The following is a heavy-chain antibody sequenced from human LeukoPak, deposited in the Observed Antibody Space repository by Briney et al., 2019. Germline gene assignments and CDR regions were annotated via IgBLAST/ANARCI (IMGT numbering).Heavy chain of an antibody. CDR1: GFTVSSNY. Sequence: GGSLRLSCAASGFTVSSNYKSWVRQAPGKGQEWDSVIYSGGSTYYADSVKGRFTISRDNSKNTLYLQMNSLRAEDTAVYYCARSVVAAAPFDYWGQGTLVTVSS. D-gene: IGHD3-22*01. CDR2: IYSGGST. J-gene: IGHJ4*02. V-gene: IGHV3-53*01. CDR3: ARSVVAAAPFDY.